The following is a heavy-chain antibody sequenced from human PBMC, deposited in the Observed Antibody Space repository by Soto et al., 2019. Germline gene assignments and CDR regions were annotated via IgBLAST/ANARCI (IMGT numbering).Heavy chain of an antibody. J-gene: IGHJ6*02. CDR3: AREGIVGDYYYYGMDV. Sequence: GPSVKVSCKASGYTFTSYAMHWVRQAPGQRLEWMGWINAGNGNTKYSQKFQGRVTITRDTSASTAYMELSSLRSEDTAVYYCAREGIVGDYYYYGMDVWGQGTTVTVSS. CDR1: GYTFTSYA. CDR2: INAGNGNT. V-gene: IGHV1-3*01. D-gene: IGHD3-16*02.